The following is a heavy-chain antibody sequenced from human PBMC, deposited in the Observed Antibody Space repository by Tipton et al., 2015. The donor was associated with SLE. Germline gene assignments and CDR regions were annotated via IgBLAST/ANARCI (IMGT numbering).Heavy chain of an antibody. CDR1: GFTFSRYS. CDR3: ARDVWDIVVVVAADAFDI. V-gene: IGHV3-21*01. Sequence: SLRLSCVASGFTFSRYSLNWVRQAPGKGLEWVSSISSSNRYIYYADSVKGRFTISRDNAKNSLYLQMNSLRAEDTAVYYCARDVWDIVVVVAADAFDIWGQGTMVTVSS. CDR2: ISSSNRYI. D-gene: IGHD2-15*01. J-gene: IGHJ3*02.